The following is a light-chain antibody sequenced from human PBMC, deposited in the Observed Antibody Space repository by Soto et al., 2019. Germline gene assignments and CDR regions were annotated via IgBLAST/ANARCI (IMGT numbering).Light chain of an antibody. J-gene: IGKJ1*01. V-gene: IGKV1-5*01. CDR3: QQYESDSPWT. CDR2: DAS. CDR1: QSISSW. Sequence: IQMTQSPATLSASVGDRVTITCRVSQSISSWLAWYQQKPGKAPKLLIYDASSLQSGVPSRYSGSGSGTEFTLTISNLQPADFATYYCQQYESDSPWTFGQGTKVDIK.